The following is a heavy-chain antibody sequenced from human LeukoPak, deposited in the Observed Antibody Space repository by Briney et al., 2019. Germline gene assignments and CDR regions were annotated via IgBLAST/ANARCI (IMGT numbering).Heavy chain of an antibody. J-gene: IGHJ4*02. Sequence: GGSLRLSCAVSGITLSNYGMSWVRQAPGKGPEWVAGLSGSGGGTNYADSVQGRFTISRDNPKNTLYLQMNSQRAEDTAVYFCAKRGVVIRVFLVGFHKEAYYFDSWGQGALVTVSS. CDR1: GITLSNYG. CDR3: AKRGVVIRVFLVGFHKEAYYFDS. V-gene: IGHV3-23*01. CDR2: LSGSGGGT. D-gene: IGHD3-10*01.